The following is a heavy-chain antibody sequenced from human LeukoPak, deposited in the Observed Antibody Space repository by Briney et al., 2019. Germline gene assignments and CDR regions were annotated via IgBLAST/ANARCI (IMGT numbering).Heavy chain of an antibody. J-gene: IGHJ5*02. V-gene: IGHV1-2*02. CDR2: INPNSGGT. Sequence: ASVKVSCKASGYTLTGYYMHWVRQAPGQGLECMGWINPNSGGTNYAQKFQGRVTMTRDTSISTAYMELSRLRPDDTAVYYCARSRVAENCFDPWGQGTLVTVSS. D-gene: IGHD6-19*01. CDR3: ARSRVAENCFDP. CDR1: GYTLTGYY.